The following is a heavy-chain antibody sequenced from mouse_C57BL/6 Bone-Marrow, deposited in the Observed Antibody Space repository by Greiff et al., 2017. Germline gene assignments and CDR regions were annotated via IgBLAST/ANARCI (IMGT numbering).Heavy chain of an antibody. CDR1: GFTFSSYT. J-gene: IGHJ1*03. V-gene: IGHV5-9*01. Sequence: EVKLMESGGGLVKPGGSLQLSCAASGFTFSSYTMSWVRQTPEKRLQWVAAISGGGGNTYSPDSVKGRFTISRDNDKNILYLQMSSLRSEDTALYYCSRQVTTVLATKYFDVWGTGTTVTVS. CDR2: ISGGGGNT. D-gene: IGHD1-1*01. CDR3: SRQVTTVLATKYFDV.